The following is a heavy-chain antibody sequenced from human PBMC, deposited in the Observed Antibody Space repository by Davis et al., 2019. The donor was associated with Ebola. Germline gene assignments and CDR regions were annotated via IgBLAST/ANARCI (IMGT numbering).Heavy chain of an antibody. D-gene: IGHD6-6*01. CDR3: ARNRRRAYSSSSYCFDY. Sequence: SETLSLTCAVSGGSISSSSYYWGWIRQPPGKGLEWIGSIYYSGSTNYNPSLKSRVTISVDTSKNQFSLKLSSVTAADTAVYYCARNRRRAYSSSSYCFDYWGQGTLVTVSS. V-gene: IGHV4-39*07. CDR1: GGSISSSSYY. J-gene: IGHJ4*02. CDR2: IYYSGST.